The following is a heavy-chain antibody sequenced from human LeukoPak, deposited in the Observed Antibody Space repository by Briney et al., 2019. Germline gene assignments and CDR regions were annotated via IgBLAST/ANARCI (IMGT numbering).Heavy chain of an antibody. D-gene: IGHD3-10*01. CDR2: IYSDGTGT. CDR1: GFTFSSYW. Sequence: PGGSLRLSCAASGFTFSSYWVHWVRQAPGKGLVWVSRIYSDGTGTNYADSVKGRFTISRDNAKNTLYLQMNSLRAEDTAVYYCARQIIGVGHTLDIWGQGTMVTVSS. CDR3: ARQIIGVGHTLDI. J-gene: IGHJ3*02. V-gene: IGHV3-74*01.